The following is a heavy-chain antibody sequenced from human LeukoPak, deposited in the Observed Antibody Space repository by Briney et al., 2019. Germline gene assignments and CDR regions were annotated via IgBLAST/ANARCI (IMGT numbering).Heavy chain of an antibody. D-gene: IGHD5-18*01. CDR1: GGSINSDDYY. CDR2: IYYSGST. V-gene: IGHV4-30-4*01. Sequence: SETLSLTCTVSGGSINSDDYYWRWIRQPPGKGLEWIAYIYYSGSTNYNPSLKSRVSISVDTSKNQFSLKLSSVTSADTAVYYCARSGYSYGYGYWGQGTLVTVSS. J-gene: IGHJ4*02. CDR3: ARSGYSYGYGY.